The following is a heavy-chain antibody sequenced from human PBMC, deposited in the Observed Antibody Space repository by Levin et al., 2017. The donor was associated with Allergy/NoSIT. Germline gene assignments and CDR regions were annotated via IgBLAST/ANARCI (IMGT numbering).Heavy chain of an antibody. CDR2: ISAYNGNT. V-gene: IGHV1-18*01. J-gene: IGHJ5*02. CDR1: GYTFTSYG. Sequence: GESLKISCKASGYTFTSYGISWVRQAPGQGLEWMGWISAYNGNTNYAQKLQGRVTMTTDTSTSTAYMELRSLRSDDTAVYYCARVQGDGDYVNPNNWFDPWGQGTLVTVSS. CDR3: ARVQGDGDYVNPNNWFDP. D-gene: IGHD4-17*01.